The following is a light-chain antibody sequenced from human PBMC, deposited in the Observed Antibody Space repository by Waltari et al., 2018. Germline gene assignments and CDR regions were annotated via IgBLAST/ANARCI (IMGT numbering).Light chain of an antibody. Sequence: VLVQSPLSLPVSLGQPASISCRSNQSLVFVDGNTYLNWLHQRLGQSPRRLIYNGSSREAGVPDRFTGSGSGTGFTLKISRVAAEDVGVYYCVQGTGWPWTFGQGTKVEIK. CDR1: QSLVFVDGNTY. CDR3: VQGTGWPWT. CDR2: NGS. J-gene: IGKJ1*01. V-gene: IGKV2-30*01.